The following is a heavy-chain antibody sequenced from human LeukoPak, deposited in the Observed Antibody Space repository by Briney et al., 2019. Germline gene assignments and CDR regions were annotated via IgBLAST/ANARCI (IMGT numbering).Heavy chain of an antibody. V-gene: IGHV4-34*01. CDR2: VHHSGST. J-gene: IGHJ4*02. CDR3: ARGIPDYYDNSGRAY. Sequence: SETLSLTCALYGGSFSGYYWSWIRQPPGKGLEWIAEVHHSGSTKYNPSLKSRVTISLDTSKNEFSLNLRSVTAADTAVYYCARGIPDYYDNSGRAYWGQGTLVTVSS. D-gene: IGHD3-22*01. CDR1: GGSFSGYY.